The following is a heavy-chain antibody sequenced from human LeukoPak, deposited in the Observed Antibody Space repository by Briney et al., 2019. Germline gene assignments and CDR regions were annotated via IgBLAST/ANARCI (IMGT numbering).Heavy chain of an antibody. V-gene: IGHV4-34*01. CDR2: INHSGST. CDR3: ARGSDSSGYYYWNAFDI. CDR1: GGSFSGYY. Sequence: SETLSLTCAVYGGSFSGYYWSWIRQPPGKGLEWIGEINHSGSTNYNPSLKGRVTISVDTSKNQFSLKLSSVTAADTAVYYCARGSDSSGYYYWNAFDIWGQGTMVTVSS. J-gene: IGHJ3*02. D-gene: IGHD3-22*01.